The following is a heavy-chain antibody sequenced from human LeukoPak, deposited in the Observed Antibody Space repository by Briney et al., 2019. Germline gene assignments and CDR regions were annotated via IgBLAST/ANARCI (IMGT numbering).Heavy chain of an antibody. J-gene: IGHJ4*02. D-gene: IGHD5-18*01. CDR1: GFTFTTYA. CDR2: ITNTAVTT. Sequence: QAGGSLRLSCAASGFTFTTYAMTWVRQAPGKGLEWVSTITNTAVTTYYADSVKGRFTISRDNSKNTLYLQMNSLRAEDTAVYYRAKERDTAMVTIDYWGQGTLVTVSS. CDR3: AKERDTAMVTIDY. V-gene: IGHV3-23*01.